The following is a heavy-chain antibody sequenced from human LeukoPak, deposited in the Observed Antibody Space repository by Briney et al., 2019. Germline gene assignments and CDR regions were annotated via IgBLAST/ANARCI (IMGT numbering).Heavy chain of an antibody. V-gene: IGHV3-48*01. CDR2: ISSSGFTL. Sequence: TGGSLRLSCVAAGFTCSDYSMNWGRQAPGKGREWGPYISSSGFTLNYADSGKGRFTISRDNAKNSLYLQMNSLRAEDTAVYYCARGVPKTSYYYYYMDVWGKGTTVTVSS. J-gene: IGHJ6*03. CDR3: ARGVPKTSYYYYYMDV. CDR1: GFTCSDYS. D-gene: IGHD4-11*01.